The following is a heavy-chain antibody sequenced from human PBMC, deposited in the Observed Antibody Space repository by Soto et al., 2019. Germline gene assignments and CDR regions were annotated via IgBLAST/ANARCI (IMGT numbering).Heavy chain of an antibody. CDR1: GYTFTGYY. J-gene: IGHJ6*02. V-gene: IGHV1-2*02. CDR3: ARDNLPYKSGPGAYYYVMDV. D-gene: IGHD5-12*01. CDR2: INPNSGGT. Sequence: ASVKVSCKASGYTFTGYYMHWVRQAPGQGLEWMGWINPNSGGTNYAQKFQGRVTMTRDTSISTAYMELSRLRSDDTAVYYCARDNLPYKSGPGAYYYVMDVRGQGTTVTVSS.